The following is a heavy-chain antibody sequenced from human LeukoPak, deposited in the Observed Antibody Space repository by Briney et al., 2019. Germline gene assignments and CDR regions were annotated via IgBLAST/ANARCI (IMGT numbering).Heavy chain of an antibody. D-gene: IGHD2-15*01. V-gene: IGHV4-34*01. CDR2: INHSGST. CDR1: GGSFSGYY. J-gene: IGHJ6*02. Sequence: TSEALSLTCAVYGGSFSGYYWSWIRQPPGKGLEWIGEINHSGSTNYNPSLKSRVTISVDTSKNQFSLKLSSVTAADTAVYYCARRGLYCSGGSCYFNSYYYYGMDVWGQGTTVTVSS. CDR3: ARRGLYCSGGSCYFNSYYYYGMDV.